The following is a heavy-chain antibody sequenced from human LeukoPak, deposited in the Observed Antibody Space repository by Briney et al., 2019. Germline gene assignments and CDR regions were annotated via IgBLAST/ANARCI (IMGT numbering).Heavy chain of an antibody. V-gene: IGHV3-21*04. CDR1: GFTFSSYS. CDR3: ARDRTVLGFGELAGFGWYFDL. Sequence: PGGSLGLSCAASGFTFSSYSMNWVRQAPGKGLEWVSCISSSSSYIYYADSVKGRFTISRDNAKNSLYLQMNSLRAEDTAVYYCARDRTVLGFGELAGFGWYFDLWGRGTLVTVSS. D-gene: IGHD3-10*01. CDR2: ISSSSSYI. J-gene: IGHJ2*01.